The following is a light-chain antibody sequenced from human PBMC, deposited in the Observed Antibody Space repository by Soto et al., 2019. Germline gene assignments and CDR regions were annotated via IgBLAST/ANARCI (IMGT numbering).Light chain of an antibody. CDR1: QSISRW. CDR3: LQDHDDSWT. J-gene: IGKJ1*01. V-gene: IGKV1-5*01. CDR2: DAS. Sequence: DIQMTQSPSTLPASVGDRVTITCRASQSISRWLAWHQQKPGKAPRLLIYDASNLQRGVPSRFRGSRSGTEFTLTVSSLQPADFATYYCLQDHDDSWTFGQGTKVDIK.